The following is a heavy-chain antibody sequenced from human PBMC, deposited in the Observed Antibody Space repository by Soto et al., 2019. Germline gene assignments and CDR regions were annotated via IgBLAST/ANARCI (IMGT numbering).Heavy chain of an antibody. D-gene: IGHD4-17*01. V-gene: IGHV4-59*01. CDR1: GGSISSYY. J-gene: IGHJ5*02. CDR2: IYYSGST. Sequence: TSETLSLTCTVSGGSISSYYWSWIRQPPGKGLEWIGYIYYSGSTNYNPSLKSRVTISVDTSKNQFSLKLSSVTTADTAVYYCARELGDYFTASWFDPWGQGTLVTVSS. CDR3: ARELGDYFTASWFDP.